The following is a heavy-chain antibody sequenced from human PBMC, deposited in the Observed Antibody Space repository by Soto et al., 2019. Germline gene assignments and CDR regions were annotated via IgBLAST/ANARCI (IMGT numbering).Heavy chain of an antibody. D-gene: IGHD1-26*01. J-gene: IGHJ4*02. Sequence: EVQLLESGGGLVQPGGSLRLSCAASGFTFTNYAMTWVRQAPGKGLEWVSTISTSGGTTYYADSVKGRFTMSRDNSKNVLFLQMNSLRAEDTAGYFCAKGWELRYFDYWGQGTLVTVSS. CDR1: GFTFTNYA. CDR2: ISTSGGTT. V-gene: IGHV3-23*01. CDR3: AKGWELRYFDY.